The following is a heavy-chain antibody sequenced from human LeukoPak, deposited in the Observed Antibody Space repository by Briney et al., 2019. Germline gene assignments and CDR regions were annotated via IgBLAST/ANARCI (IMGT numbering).Heavy chain of an antibody. Sequence: GGSPRLSCAASGFTFSSYAMSWVRQAPGKGLEWVSAISGSGGSTYYADSVKGRFTISRDNSKNTLYLQMNSLRAEDTAVYYCAKKMGGPDDHDAFDIWGQGTMVTVSS. CDR1: GFTFSSYA. J-gene: IGHJ3*02. V-gene: IGHV3-23*01. CDR3: AKKMGGPDDHDAFDI. CDR2: ISGSGGST. D-gene: IGHD1-14*01.